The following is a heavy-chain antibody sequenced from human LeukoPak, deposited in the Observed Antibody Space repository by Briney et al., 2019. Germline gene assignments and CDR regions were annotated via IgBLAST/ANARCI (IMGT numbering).Heavy chain of an antibody. CDR2: IFYSGIT. D-gene: IGHD1-26*01. J-gene: IGHJ5*02. V-gene: IGHV4-61*01. Sequence: PSETLSLTCTVSGGSVSSGSYYWSWIRQPPGKGLEWIGYIFYSGITNYNPSLKSRVTISVDTSKKQFSLKLTSVTAADTAVYYCARDSGSYPHWFAPWGQGTLVTVSS. CDR3: ARDSGSYPHWFAP. CDR1: GGSVSSGSYY.